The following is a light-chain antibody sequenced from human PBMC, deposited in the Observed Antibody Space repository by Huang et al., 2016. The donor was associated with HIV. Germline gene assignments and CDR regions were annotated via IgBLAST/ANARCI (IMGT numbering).Light chain of an antibody. CDR1: QSLLHTDGYNY. Sequence: DIVMTQSPLSLSVTPGEPASISCRSSQSLLHTDGYNYFNWYLQKPGQSPQLLLYVGSNLASGVPDRFSGSESGTDFTLKISRVEAEDVGIYYCMQVLQAPYTFGQGTKLEIK. V-gene: IGKV2-28*01. J-gene: IGKJ2*01. CDR2: VGS. CDR3: MQVLQAPYT.